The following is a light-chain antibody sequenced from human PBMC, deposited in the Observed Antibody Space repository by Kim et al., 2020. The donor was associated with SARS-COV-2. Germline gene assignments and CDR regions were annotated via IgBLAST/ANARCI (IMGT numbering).Light chain of an antibody. J-gene: IGLJ2*01. Sequence: SSELTRDPAVSVALGQTVRITCQGDTLRSHYATWYQQKPGQAPVVVIYGRNDRLSGIPDRFSGSSTGDTASLTINGAQAEDEADYYCNSRDRSTNQLVFGGGTKLTVL. CDR3: NSRDRSTNQLV. V-gene: IGLV3-19*01. CDR2: GRN. CDR1: TLRSHY.